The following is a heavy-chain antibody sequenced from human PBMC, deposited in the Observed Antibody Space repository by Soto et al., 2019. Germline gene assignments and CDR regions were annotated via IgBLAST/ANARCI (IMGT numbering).Heavy chain of an antibody. V-gene: IGHV3-23*01. Sequence: GGSLRLSCAASGFTFRSYAMSWVRQAPGKGLEWVSGISGSGISTHYADSVKGRFTVSRDNSKNTLCLQMNSLRAEDTAVYYCARGHPGVEVTAPYYWGQGTLVTVSS. CDR2: ISGSGIST. CDR3: ARGHPGVEVTAPYY. J-gene: IGHJ4*02. D-gene: IGHD3-3*01. CDR1: GFTFRSYA.